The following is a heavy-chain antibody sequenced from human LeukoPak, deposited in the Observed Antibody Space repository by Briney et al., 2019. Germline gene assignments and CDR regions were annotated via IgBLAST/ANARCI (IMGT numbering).Heavy chain of an antibody. J-gene: IGHJ6*03. CDR1: GFTFSNFG. V-gene: IGHV3-30*02. CDR2: IPYDGSNK. CDR3: AKDQGLERDSGYYYYYYMDV. D-gene: IGHD6-25*01. Sequence: GGSLRLSCAASGFTFSNFGMHWVRQAPGQGLEWVTFIPYDGSNKYYADSVKGRFTISRDNSKSTLYLQMNSLRAEDTAVYYCAKDQGLERDSGYYYYYYMDVWGKGTTVTISS.